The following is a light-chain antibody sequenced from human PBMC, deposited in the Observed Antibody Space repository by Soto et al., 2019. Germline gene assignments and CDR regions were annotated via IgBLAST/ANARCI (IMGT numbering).Light chain of an antibody. CDR1: SSDVGGYNY. J-gene: IGLJ1*01. CDR3: NSYTSSATLDV. Sequence: QSVLTQPASVSGSPGQSITISCTGTSSDVGGYNYVSWYQQHPGKAPKLMIYDVSNRPSGVSDRFSGSKSGKTASLTISGLQAEDEADYYCNSYTSSATLDVFGTGTKVTVL. CDR2: DVS. V-gene: IGLV2-14*01.